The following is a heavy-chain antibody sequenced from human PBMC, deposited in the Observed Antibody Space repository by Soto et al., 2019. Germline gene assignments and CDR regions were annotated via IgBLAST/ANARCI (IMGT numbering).Heavy chain of an antibody. D-gene: IGHD3-3*01. CDR3: ARDLYYDFWSGYGGDAFDI. V-gene: IGHV3-21*01. CDR2: ISSSSSYI. Sequence: GGSLRLSCAASGFTFSSYSMNWVRQAPGKGLEWVSSISSSSSYICYADSVKGRFTISRDNAKNSLYLQMNSLRAEDTAVYYCARDLYYDFWSGYGGDAFDIWGQGTMVTVSS. CDR1: GFTFSSYS. J-gene: IGHJ3*02.